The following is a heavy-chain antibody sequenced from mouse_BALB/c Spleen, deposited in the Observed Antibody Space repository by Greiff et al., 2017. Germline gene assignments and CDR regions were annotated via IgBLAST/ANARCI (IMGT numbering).Heavy chain of an antibody. D-gene: IGHD2-4*01. Sequence: DVQLVESGGGLVQPKGSLKLSCAASGFTFNTYAMHWVCQAPGKGLEWVARIRSKSNNYATYYADSVKDRFTISRDDSQSMLYLQMNNLKTEDTAMYYCVREGYDYDWYFDVWGAGTTVTVSS. CDR3: VREGYDYDWYFDV. CDR2: IRSKSNNYAT. CDR1: GFTFNTYA. J-gene: IGHJ1*01. V-gene: IGHV10-3*03.